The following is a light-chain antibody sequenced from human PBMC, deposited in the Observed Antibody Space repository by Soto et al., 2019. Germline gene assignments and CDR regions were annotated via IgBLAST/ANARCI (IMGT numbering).Light chain of an antibody. Sequence: EIVLTQSPGTLSLSPGERATLSCRASESVSTSYLAWYQQKPGQAPRLLIYGAFGRATGIPDRFSVSASGTDFTLTISRLEPEDFAVYYCQHYGTSALFGPGTKVDIK. V-gene: IGKV3-20*01. J-gene: IGKJ3*01. CDR2: GAF. CDR3: QHYGTSAL. CDR1: ESVSTSY.